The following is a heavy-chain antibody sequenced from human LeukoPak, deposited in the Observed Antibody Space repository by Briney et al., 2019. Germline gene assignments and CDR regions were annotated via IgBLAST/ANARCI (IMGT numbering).Heavy chain of an antibody. CDR3: ARDRDRGWFDP. V-gene: IGHV3-7*04. CDR1: GFTLGIYW. Sequence: GGSLRLSCAASGFTLGIYWMTWVRQAPGKGLKWVANINQDGGEKYHVDSVRGRFTISRDNAKNSLYLQMNSLRAEDTAVYYCARDRDRGWFDPWGQGTLVTVSS. J-gene: IGHJ5*02. CDR2: INQDGGEK.